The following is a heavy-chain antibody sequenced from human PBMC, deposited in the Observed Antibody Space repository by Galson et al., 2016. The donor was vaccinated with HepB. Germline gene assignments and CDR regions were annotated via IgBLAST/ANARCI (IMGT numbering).Heavy chain of an antibody. V-gene: IGHV3-7*04. D-gene: IGHD5-18*01. CDR1: GFPLSSFW. CDR2: VKQDGSEK. Sequence: SLRLSCAASGFPLSSFWMHWVRQAPGKGLQWVANVKQDGSEKYYAESVKGRFTISRDNARNSKFLQMNSLRPDDTAVYYCGRAQWIPAQRAADFDDWGQGILVTVSS. J-gene: IGHJ4*02. CDR3: GRAQWIPAQRAADFDD.